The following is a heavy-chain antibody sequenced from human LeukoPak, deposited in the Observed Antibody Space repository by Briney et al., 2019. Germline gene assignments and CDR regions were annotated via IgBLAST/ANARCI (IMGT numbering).Heavy chain of an antibody. CDR1: GGTFVSYA. J-gene: IGHJ6*02. CDR2: IIPIFGTA. V-gene: IGHV1-69*13. D-gene: IGHD4-23*01. Sequence: ASVKVSCKASGGTFVSYAISWVRQAPGQGLEWMGGIIPIFGTANYAQKFQGRVTITADESMSTAYMELSSLRSEDTAVYYCNSPSYYYGMDVWGQGTTVTVSS. CDR3: NSPSYYYGMDV.